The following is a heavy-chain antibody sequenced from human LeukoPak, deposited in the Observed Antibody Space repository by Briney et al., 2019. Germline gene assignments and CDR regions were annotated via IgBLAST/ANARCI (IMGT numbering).Heavy chain of an antibody. CDR2: IYYSGST. J-gene: IGHJ3*02. V-gene: IGHV4-59*01. CDR3: ARIAARSPFDAFDI. CDR1: GGSISSYY. D-gene: IGHD6-6*01. Sequence: SETLSLTCTVSGGSISSYYWSWIWQPPGKGLEWIGYIYYSGSTNYNPSLKSRVTISVDTSKNQFSLKLSSVTAADTAVYYCARIAARSPFDAFDIWGQGTMVTVSS.